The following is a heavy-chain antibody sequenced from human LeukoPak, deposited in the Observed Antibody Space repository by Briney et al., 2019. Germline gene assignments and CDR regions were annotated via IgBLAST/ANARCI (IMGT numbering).Heavy chain of an antibody. D-gene: IGHD3-16*02. CDR3: ARDYLDY. V-gene: IGHV3-23*01. CDR2: ISGSGGST. J-gene: IGHJ4*02. Sequence: GGSLRLSCAASGFAFSTYAMSWVRQAPGKGLEWVSVISGSGGSTYYADSVRGRLTISRDNSKNMLYLQMNSLRAEDTAVYYCARDYLDYWGQGTLVTVSS. CDR1: GFAFSTYA.